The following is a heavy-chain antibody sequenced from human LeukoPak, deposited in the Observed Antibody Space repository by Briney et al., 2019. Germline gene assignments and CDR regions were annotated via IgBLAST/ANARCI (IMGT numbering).Heavy chain of an antibody. D-gene: IGHD6-19*01. Sequence: QPGGSLRLSCAASGFTFSSYGMHWVRQAPGKGLEWVAVIWYGGSNKYYADSVKGRFTISRDNAKNSLYLQMNSLRAEDTAVYYCARGGPQYSSGWKAQNYWGQGTLVTASS. CDR2: IWYGGSNK. CDR1: GFTFSSYG. V-gene: IGHV3-33*08. CDR3: ARGGPQYSSGWKAQNY. J-gene: IGHJ4*02.